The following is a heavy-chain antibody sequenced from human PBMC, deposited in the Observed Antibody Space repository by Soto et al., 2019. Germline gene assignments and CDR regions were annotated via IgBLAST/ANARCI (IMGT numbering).Heavy chain of an antibody. D-gene: IGHD3-9*01. Sequence: SETLSLTCSVSGGAMSSSSYHWGWIGQPPGKGLEWIANMYFSGFYSGSTSYNPSLKSRVTISVDTSKNQFSLQVSSVTAADTAVYYCARGFDILTFGFCLDYWGQGTLVTVSS. V-gene: IGHV4-39*01. CDR1: GGAMSSSSYH. J-gene: IGHJ4*02. CDR3: ARGFDILTFGFCLDY. CDR2: MYFSGFYSGST.